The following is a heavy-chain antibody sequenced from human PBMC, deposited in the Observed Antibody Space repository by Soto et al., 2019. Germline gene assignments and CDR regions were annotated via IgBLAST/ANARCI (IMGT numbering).Heavy chain of an antibody. CDR2: LYTMGST. J-gene: IGHJ5*02. D-gene: IGHD4-17*01. CDR1: GGSISGYY. V-gene: IGHV4-4*07. CDR3: ARQDGQTTVTTVRVWFDP. Sequence: SLTCTVSGGSISGYYWSWIRQPAGKGLEWIGRLYTMGSTNYNPSLQSRVTMSVDTSKNEFSLKVSSVTAADTAVYYCARQDGQTTVTTVRVWFDPWGQGTLVTVSS.